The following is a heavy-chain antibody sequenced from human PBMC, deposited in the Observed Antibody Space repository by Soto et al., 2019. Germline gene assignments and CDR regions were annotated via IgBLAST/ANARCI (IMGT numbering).Heavy chain of an antibody. CDR1: GGYISGGYYS. J-gene: IGHJ3*02. CDR2: IYNSGST. Sequence: SETLSLTCAVSGGYISGGYYSWSWIRQPPGKGLEWIGFIYNSGSTCYNSSLKSRVTISVDRSKNHFFLNLTSVTAADTAVYSCATYRKFFKIWGQGTKVTV. CDR3: ATYRKFFKI. V-gene: IGHV4-30-2*01.